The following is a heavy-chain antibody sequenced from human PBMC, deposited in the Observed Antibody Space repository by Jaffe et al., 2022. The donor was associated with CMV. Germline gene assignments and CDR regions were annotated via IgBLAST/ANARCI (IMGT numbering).Heavy chain of an antibody. CDR3: AKNRKHIVVVTAIRDYYYYGMDV. V-gene: IGHV3-23*01. CDR2: ISGSGGST. CDR1: GFTFSSYA. J-gene: IGHJ6*02. Sequence: EVQLLESGGGLVQPGGSLRLSCAASGFTFSSYAMSWVRQAPGKGLEWVSAISGSGGSTYYADSVKGRFTISRDNSKNTLYLQMNSLRAEDTAVYYCAKNRKHIVVVTAIRDYYYYGMDVWGQGTTVTVSS. D-gene: IGHD2-21*02.